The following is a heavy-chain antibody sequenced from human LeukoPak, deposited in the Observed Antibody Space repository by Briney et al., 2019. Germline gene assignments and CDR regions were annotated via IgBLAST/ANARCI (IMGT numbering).Heavy chain of an antibody. CDR1: GGSIAGYNS. CDR3: ARMDYSAGYYFDY. V-gene: IGHV4-4*02. Sequence: SGTLSLTCAVSGGSIAGYNSWTWVRQPPGKGLEWIAEIYHTGRTNYNPSLKSRVTISVDKSNNQFSLRLSSVTAADTAVYYCARMDYSAGYYFDYWGQGTLVTVSS. D-gene: IGHD6-13*01. J-gene: IGHJ4*02. CDR2: IYHTGRT.